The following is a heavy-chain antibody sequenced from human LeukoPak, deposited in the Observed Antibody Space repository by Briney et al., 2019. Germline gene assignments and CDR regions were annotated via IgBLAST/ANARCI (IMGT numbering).Heavy chain of an antibody. CDR2: ISSSSSYI. Sequence: GGSLRRSCAASGFTFSSYSMNWVRQAPGKGLEWVSSISSSSSYIYYADSVKGRFTISRDNAKNSLYLQMNSLRAEDTAVYYCARDAYYYDSSGYYDYWGQGTLVTVSS. CDR3: ARDAYYYDSSGYYDY. V-gene: IGHV3-21*01. CDR1: GFTFSSYS. J-gene: IGHJ4*02. D-gene: IGHD3-22*01.